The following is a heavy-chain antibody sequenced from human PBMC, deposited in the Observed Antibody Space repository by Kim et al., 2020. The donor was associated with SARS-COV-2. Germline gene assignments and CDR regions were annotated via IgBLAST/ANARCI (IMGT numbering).Heavy chain of an antibody. J-gene: IGHJ4*02. CDR1: GYTLTELS. CDR2: FDPEDGET. Sequence: ASVKVSCKVSGYTLTELSMHWVRQAPGKGLEWMGGFDPEDGETIYAQKFQGRVTMTEDTSTDTAYMELSSLRSEDTAVYYCATVGGDSSGYYSYFDYWGQGTLVTVSS. V-gene: IGHV1-24*01. CDR3: ATVGGDSSGYYSYFDY. D-gene: IGHD3-22*01.